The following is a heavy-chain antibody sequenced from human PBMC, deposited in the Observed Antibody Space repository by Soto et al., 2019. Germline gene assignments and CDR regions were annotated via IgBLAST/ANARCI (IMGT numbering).Heavy chain of an antibody. CDR1: GYTFHNYD. J-gene: IGHJ4*02. D-gene: IGHD6-25*01. V-gene: IGHV1-8*02. Sequence: ASVKVSCKASGYTFHNYDISWVRQATGQGLEWMGWMNPYSGNTGYAQKFQGRVTVTRNTSISTVYMELSGLRPDDTAVYYCARRKERSGPHYFDYWGQGSQVTVSS. CDR3: ARRKERSGPHYFDY. CDR2: MNPYSGNT.